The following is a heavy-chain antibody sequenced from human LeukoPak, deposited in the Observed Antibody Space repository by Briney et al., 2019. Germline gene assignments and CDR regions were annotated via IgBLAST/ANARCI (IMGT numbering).Heavy chain of an antibody. CDR2: IYPSDSDT. J-gene: IGHJ4*02. V-gene: IGHV5-51*01. Sequence: PGASLQISCKGSGYSFATNWIGWVRQLPGKGLEWMGVIYPSDSDTRYSPSFQGQVTISADKSITTAYLQWSSLKASDIAMYYCARRGGRHFDYWGQGTLVTVSS. CDR3: ARRGGRHFDY. D-gene: IGHD2-15*01. CDR1: GYSFATNW.